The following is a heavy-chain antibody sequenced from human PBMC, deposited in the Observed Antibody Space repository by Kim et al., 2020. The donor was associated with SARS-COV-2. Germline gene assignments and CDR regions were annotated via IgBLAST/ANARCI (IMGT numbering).Heavy chain of an antibody. J-gene: IGHJ5*02. Sequence: SETLSLTCAVYGGSFSGYYWSWIRQPPGKGLEWIGEINHSGSTNYNPSLKSRVTISVDTSKNQFSLKLSSVTAADTAVYYCARGRGDSSGWYGFGNWFDP. CDR3: ARGRGDSSGWYGFGNWFDP. CDR2: INHSGST. CDR1: GGSFSGYY. D-gene: IGHD6-19*01. V-gene: IGHV4-34*01.